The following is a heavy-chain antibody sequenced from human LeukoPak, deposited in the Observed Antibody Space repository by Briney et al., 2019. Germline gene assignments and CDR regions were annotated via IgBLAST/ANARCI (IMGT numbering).Heavy chain of an antibody. CDR3: ANLGYTALLSDFDY. J-gene: IGHJ4*02. D-gene: IGHD5-18*01. Sequence: GGSLRLSCAASGFTFSSYGMHWVRQAPGKGLEWVAFIRYDGSNKKYADSVKGRFTISRDNYKNTLYLQMNSLRAEDTAVYYCANLGYTALLSDFDYWGQGTLVTVSS. CDR2: IRYDGSNK. V-gene: IGHV3-30*02. CDR1: GFTFSSYG.